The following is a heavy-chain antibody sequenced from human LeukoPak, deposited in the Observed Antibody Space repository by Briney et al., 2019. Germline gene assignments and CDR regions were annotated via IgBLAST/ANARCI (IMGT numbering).Heavy chain of an antibody. CDR2: ISYDGSNK. D-gene: IGHD4-23*01. CDR3: ARDASGNEYYFDY. CDR1: GFTFSSYA. V-gene: IGHV3-30-3*01. Sequence: GGSLRLSCAASGFTFSSYAMHWVRQAPGKGLEWVAVISYDGSNKYYADSVKGRFTISRDNSKNTLYLQMNSLRAEDTAVYYCARDASGNEYYFDYWGQGTLVTVSS. J-gene: IGHJ4*02.